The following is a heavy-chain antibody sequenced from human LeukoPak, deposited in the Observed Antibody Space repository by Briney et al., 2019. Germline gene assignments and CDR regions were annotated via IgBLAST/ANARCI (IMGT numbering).Heavy chain of an antibody. D-gene: IGHD3-22*01. J-gene: IGHJ5*02. CDR3: ASSSGGFNWFDP. V-gene: IGHV3-74*01. Sequence: PGGSLRLSCAASGFTFSRYWMHWVRQAPGKGLVWVSRINSDGSSTNYADSVKGRFTISRDNAKNTLYLQMNSLRVEDTAVYYRASSSGGFNWFDPWGQGTLVTVSS. CDR2: INSDGSST. CDR1: GFTFSRYW.